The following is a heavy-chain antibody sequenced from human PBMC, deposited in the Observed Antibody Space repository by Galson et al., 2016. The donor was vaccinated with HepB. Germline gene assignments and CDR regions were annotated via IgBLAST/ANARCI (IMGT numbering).Heavy chain of an antibody. CDR1: GFTFSTYS. V-gene: IGHV3-48*02. D-gene: IGHD1-26*01. CDR2: ISSSSNTI. CDR3: VRDDSGNYYSAFDI. Sequence: SLRLSCAASGFTFSTYSMNWVRQAPGKGLEWISYISSSSNTIFYADSVKGRFTISRDTAKKSLNLQMNSLRDEDTAVYYCVRDDSGNYYSAFDIWGKGTVVTVSS. J-gene: IGHJ3*02.